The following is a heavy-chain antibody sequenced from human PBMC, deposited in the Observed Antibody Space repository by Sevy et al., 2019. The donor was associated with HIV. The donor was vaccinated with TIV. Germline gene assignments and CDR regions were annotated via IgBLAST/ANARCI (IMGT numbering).Heavy chain of an antibody. Sequence: GGSLRPSCATSGFTFGDYCMSWVRQAPGKGLEWISFFKSKAHGGTAENAASVKDRFTISRDDSKGIVYLQMNNLKTEDTAVYFCTRWSGSQSIFDYWGQGTLVTVSS. CDR3: TRWSGSQSIFDY. V-gene: IGHV3-49*04. CDR1: GFTFGDYC. J-gene: IGHJ4*02. CDR2: FKSKAHGGTA. D-gene: IGHD1-26*01.